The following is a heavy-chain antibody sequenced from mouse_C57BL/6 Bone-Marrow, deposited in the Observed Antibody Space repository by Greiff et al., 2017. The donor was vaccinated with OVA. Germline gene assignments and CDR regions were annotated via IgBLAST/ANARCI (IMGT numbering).Heavy chain of an antibody. J-gene: IGHJ4*01. V-gene: IGHV1-31*01. Sequence: VQLQQSGPELVKPGASVKISCKASGYSFTGYYMHWVKQSHGNILDWIGYIYPYNGVSSYNQKFKGKATLTVDKSSSTAYMELRSLTSEDSAVDYCASPLTTVVYYYAMDYWGQGTSVTVSS. D-gene: IGHD1-1*01. CDR3: ASPLTTVVYYYAMDY. CDR1: GYSFTGYY. CDR2: IYPYNGVS.